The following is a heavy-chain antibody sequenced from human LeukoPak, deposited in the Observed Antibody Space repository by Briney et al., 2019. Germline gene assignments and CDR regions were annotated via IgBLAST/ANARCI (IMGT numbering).Heavy chain of an antibody. Sequence: GGSVRLSCAASGFTFSSYGMHWVRQAPGKGLEWVAVISYDGSNKYYADSVKGRFTISRDNSKNTLYLQMNSLRAEDTAVYYCAKDQSIAARFFHYWGQGTLVTVSS. D-gene: IGHD6-6*01. CDR1: GFTFSSYG. V-gene: IGHV3-30*18. J-gene: IGHJ4*02. CDR3: AKDQSIAARFFHY. CDR2: ISYDGSNK.